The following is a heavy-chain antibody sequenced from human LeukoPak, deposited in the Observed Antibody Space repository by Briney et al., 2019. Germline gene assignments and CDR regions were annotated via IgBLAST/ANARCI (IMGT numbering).Heavy chain of an antibody. CDR3: ARETSCSSTSCRIYYYYYYMDV. Sequence: PSETLSLTCTVSGGSISSYYWSWIRQPAGKGLEWIGRIYTSGSTNYNPSLKSRVTMSVDTSKNQFSLKLSPVTAADTAVYYCARETSCSSTSCRIYYYYYYMDVWGKGTTVTVSS. D-gene: IGHD2-2*01. V-gene: IGHV4-4*07. CDR2: IYTSGST. CDR1: GGSISSYY. J-gene: IGHJ6*03.